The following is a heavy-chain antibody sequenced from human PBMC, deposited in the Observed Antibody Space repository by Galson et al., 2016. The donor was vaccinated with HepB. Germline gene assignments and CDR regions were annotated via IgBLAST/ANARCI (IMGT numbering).Heavy chain of an antibody. CDR1: GYTFSDYY. CDR2: INPTDVTT. V-gene: IGHV1-46*01. Sequence: SVKVSCKASGYTFSDYYMHWVRQAPGQGLEWMGIINPTDVTTTYAQKFQGRVTMTRDTSTSTVYMELSSLRSADTAMYYCARGADSGYDLGDYWGQGTLVTVSS. D-gene: IGHD5-12*01. J-gene: IGHJ4*02. CDR3: ARGADSGYDLGDY.